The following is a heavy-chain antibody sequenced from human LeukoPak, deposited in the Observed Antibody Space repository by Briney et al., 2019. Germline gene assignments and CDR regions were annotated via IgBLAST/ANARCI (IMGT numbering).Heavy chain of an antibody. D-gene: IGHD3-22*01. V-gene: IGHV7-4-1*02. CDR2: INTNTGNP. CDR3: AICSSPYDSSGRTLDY. CDR1: GYTFTSYA. J-gene: IGHJ4*02. Sequence: EASVKVSCKASGYTFTSYAMHWVRQAPGQGLEWMGWINTNTGNPTYAQGFTGRFVFSLDTSVSTAYLQISSLKAEDTAVYYCAICSSPYDSSGRTLDYWGQGTLVTVSS.